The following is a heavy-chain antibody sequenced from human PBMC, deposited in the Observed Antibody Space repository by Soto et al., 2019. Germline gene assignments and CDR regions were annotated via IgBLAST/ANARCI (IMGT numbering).Heavy chain of an antibody. Sequence: EVQLLESGGGLVQPGGSLRLSCGASGFTFSSYAMSWVRQAPGKGLEWVSAISGSGGSTYYADSVKGRFTLSRDNSKNTLYLQMTSLRAEDTAVYYCAKEGRSRGWYGVWGQGTLVTVSS. J-gene: IGHJ4*02. D-gene: IGHD6-19*01. CDR3: AKEGRSRGWYGV. CDR2: ISGSGGST. V-gene: IGHV3-23*01. CDR1: GFTFSSYA.